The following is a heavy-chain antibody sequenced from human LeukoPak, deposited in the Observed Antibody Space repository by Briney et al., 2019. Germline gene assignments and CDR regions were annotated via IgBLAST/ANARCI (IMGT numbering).Heavy chain of an antibody. CDR3: VRDLHVRLYGIGGYSY. J-gene: IGHJ4*02. D-gene: IGHD3-22*01. Sequence: GGSLSLSCAASGFTFNNYNMSWVRQAPGKVLEGVSYISSSSSNMYYADSVKGRFTISRDNAKNSLYLQMNSLRAADTAGYYCVRDLHVRLYGIGGYSYWGQGTLVTVSS. CDR1: GFTFNNYN. V-gene: IGHV3-48*01. CDR2: ISSSSSNM.